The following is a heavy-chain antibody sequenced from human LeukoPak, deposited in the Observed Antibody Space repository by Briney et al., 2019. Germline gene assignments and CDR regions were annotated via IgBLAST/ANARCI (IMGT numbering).Heavy chain of an antibody. D-gene: IGHD3-22*01. CDR3: ARDLFSFYYDSSGYCDY. CDR1: GFSFSDYY. Sequence: GGSLRLSCVASGFSFSDYYMNWFRQAPGKGLGWGSFISSRGHNILYTDSVKCRFTISRDNAKKTVFLQMNSLRAEDTAVYYCARDLFSFYYDSSGYCDYWGQGTRVTVSS. J-gene: IGHJ4*02. V-gene: IGHV3-11*01. CDR2: ISSRGHNI.